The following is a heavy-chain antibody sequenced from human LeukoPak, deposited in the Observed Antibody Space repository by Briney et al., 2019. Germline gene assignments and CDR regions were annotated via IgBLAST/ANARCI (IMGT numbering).Heavy chain of an antibody. CDR1: GGSISSYY. J-gene: IGHJ6*04. Sequence: SETLSLTCTVSGGSISSYYWSWIRQPPGKGLEWIGYIYYSGSTNYNPSLKSRVTISVDTSKNQFSLKLSSVTAADTAVYYCARLPTSKMVAGTYYYYGMDVWGKGTTVTVSS. CDR3: ARLPTSKMVAGTYYYYGMDV. CDR2: IYYSGST. D-gene: IGHD6-19*01. V-gene: IGHV4-59*01.